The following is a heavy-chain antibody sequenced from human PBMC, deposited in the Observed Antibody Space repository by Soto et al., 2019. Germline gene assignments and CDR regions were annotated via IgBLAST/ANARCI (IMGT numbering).Heavy chain of an antibody. CDR1: EFTFSSYG. CDR3: ARGFCGGDCYMLDAFDI. D-gene: IGHD2-21*02. V-gene: IGHV3-33*01. J-gene: IGHJ3*02. Sequence: GGSLRLSCAASEFTFSSYGMHWVRQAPGKGLEWVAVIWYDGSNKYYADSVKGRFTISRDNSKNTLYLQMNSLRAEDTAVYYCARGFCGGDCYMLDAFDIWGQGTMVTVSS. CDR2: IWYDGSNK.